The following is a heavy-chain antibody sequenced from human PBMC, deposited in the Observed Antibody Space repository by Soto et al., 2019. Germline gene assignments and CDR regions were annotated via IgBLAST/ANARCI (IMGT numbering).Heavy chain of an antibody. CDR2: ISSTTNYI. V-gene: IGHV3-21*01. CDR1: GFTFTRYS. Sequence: GGSLILSCAASGFTFTRYSMNCVRQAPGKGLEWVSSISSTTNYIYYADSMKGRFTVSRDNAKNSVYLEMNSLSAEDTAVYYCARESEDLTSNFDYWGQGTLVMVSS. CDR3: ARESEDLTSNFDY. J-gene: IGHJ4*02.